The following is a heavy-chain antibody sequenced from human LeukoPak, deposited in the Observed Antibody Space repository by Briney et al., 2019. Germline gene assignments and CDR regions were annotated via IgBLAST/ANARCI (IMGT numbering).Heavy chain of an antibody. CDR1: GLTFSAYA. V-gene: IGHV3-23*01. CDR3: AKGPLYCSGTSCYSVDY. D-gene: IGHD2-15*01. Sequence: GGSLRLSCAASGLTFSAYAMTWVRQGPGKGLEWVSTISRSSNNTYYADSVKGRFTISRDNSRTTLSLQMNSLRGDDTAVYYCAKGPLYCSGTSCYSVDYWGQGTLVTVSS. CDR2: ISRSSNNT. J-gene: IGHJ4*02.